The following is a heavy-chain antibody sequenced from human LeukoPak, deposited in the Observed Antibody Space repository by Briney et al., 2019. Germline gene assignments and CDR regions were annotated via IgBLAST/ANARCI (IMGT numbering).Heavy chain of an antibody. D-gene: IGHD3-9*01. J-gene: IGHJ4*02. CDR3: ARDYILTGYLDY. CDR2: ISYDGSNK. CDR1: GFTFSSYA. Sequence: GGSLRLSCAASGFTFSSYAMHWVRQAPGKGLEWVAVISYDGSNKYYADSVKDRFTISRDNSKNTLYLQMNSLRAEDTAVYYCARDYILTGYLDYWGQGTLVTVSS. V-gene: IGHV3-30*04.